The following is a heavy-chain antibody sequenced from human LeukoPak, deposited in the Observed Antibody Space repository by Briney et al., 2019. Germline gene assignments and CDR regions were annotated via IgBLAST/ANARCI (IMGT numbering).Heavy chain of an antibody. V-gene: IGHV3-30*18. CDR2: ISYDRSNK. Sequence: GGSLRLSCAASGFTFRNYGMHWVRQAPGKGLDWVAVISYDRSNKYYADSVKGRFTISRDNSKNTLYLQMNSLRAEDTAVYYCAKVRYFGPSAFDIWGQGTMVTVSS. CDR3: AKVRYFGPSAFDI. CDR1: GFTFRNYG. J-gene: IGHJ3*02. D-gene: IGHD3-9*01.